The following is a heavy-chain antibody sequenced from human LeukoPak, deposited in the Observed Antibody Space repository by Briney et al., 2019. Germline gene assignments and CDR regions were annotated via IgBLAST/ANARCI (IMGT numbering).Heavy chain of an antibody. V-gene: IGHV3-7*01. Sequence: PGGSLRLSCAASGFIFTGYFMSWVRQAPGKGLEWVASIKHDGGEKYYVDSVRGRFTISRDNTKNLLYLQMSSLRAEDTAVYYCATDRGWRTSGYYLYYFEYWGQGTPVTFSS. J-gene: IGHJ4*02. D-gene: IGHD3-3*01. CDR1: GFIFTGYF. CDR3: ATDRGWRTSGYYLYYFEY. CDR2: IKHDGGEK.